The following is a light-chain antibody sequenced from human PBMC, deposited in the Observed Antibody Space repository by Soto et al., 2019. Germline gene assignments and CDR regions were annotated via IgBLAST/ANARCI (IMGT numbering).Light chain of an antibody. V-gene: IGKV1-5*03. CDR3: QHYNSYSEA. Sequence: IQMTHSPSTLSGYVGDRVTITCWASQTISSWLACYQQKPGKAPKLLIYKASTLKSGVPSRFSGSGSGTEFTLTISILQPDDFATYYCQHYNSYSEAFGQGTKVDIK. CDR2: KAS. J-gene: IGKJ1*01. CDR1: QTISSW.